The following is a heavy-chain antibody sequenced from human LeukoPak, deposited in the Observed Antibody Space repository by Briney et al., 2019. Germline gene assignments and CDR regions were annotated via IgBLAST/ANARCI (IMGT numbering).Heavy chain of an antibody. CDR3: ARDYGGSSPFDY. V-gene: IGHV3-48*03. J-gene: IGHJ4*02. Sequence: QPGGSLRLSCAASGFTFSSYEMHWVRQPPGKELEWVSYISSSDSTIYYADSVKGRFTISRDNAKNSLYLQMNSLRAEDTAVYYCARDYGGSSPFDYWGQGTLVTVSS. D-gene: IGHD4-23*01. CDR2: ISSSDSTI. CDR1: GFTFSSYE.